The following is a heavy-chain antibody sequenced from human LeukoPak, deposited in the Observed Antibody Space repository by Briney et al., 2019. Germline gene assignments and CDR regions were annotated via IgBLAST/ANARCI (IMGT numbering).Heavy chain of an antibody. D-gene: IGHD6-19*01. J-gene: IGHJ6*03. CDR3: ARDPFKGSWLVGYYYYYYMDV. V-gene: IGHV1-2*02. Sequence: EASVKVSCKASGYTFTGYYMHWVRQAPGQGLEWMGWINPNSGGTNYAQKFQGRVTMTRDTSISTVYMELSRLRSDDTAVYYCARDPFKGSWLVGYYYYYYMDVWGKGTTVTVSS. CDR2: INPNSGGT. CDR1: GYTFTGYY.